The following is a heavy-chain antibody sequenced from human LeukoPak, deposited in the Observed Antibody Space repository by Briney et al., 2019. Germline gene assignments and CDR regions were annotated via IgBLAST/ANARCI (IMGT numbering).Heavy chain of an antibody. D-gene: IGHD6-25*01. J-gene: IGHJ4*02. CDR3: AKNSGYSWQYFFDY. CDR2: TIGSGGST. CDR1: GFTFSSYA. V-gene: IGHV3-23*01. Sequence: GGSLRLSCAASGFTFSSYAMSWVRQAPGKGLEWVSGTIGSGGSTFYADSVKGRFTISRDNSKNTLYLQMNSLRAEDAAVYFCAKNSGYSWQYFFDYWGQGTLVTVSS.